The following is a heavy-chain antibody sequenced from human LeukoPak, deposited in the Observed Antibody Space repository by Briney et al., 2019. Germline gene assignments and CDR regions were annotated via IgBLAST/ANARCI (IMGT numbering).Heavy chain of an antibody. CDR1: GFTFSSYA. D-gene: IGHD6-19*01. J-gene: IGHJ3*02. CDR2: ISYDGSSK. CDR3: ARGYESSSGWPPGGTFDI. Sequence: PGGSLRLSCAASGFTFSSYAMHWVRQAPGKGLEWVAVISYDGSSKYYADSVKGRFTISRDNSKNTLYLQMNSLRGEDTAVFCCARGYESSSGWPPGGTFDIWGQGTMVTVSS. V-gene: IGHV3-30-3*01.